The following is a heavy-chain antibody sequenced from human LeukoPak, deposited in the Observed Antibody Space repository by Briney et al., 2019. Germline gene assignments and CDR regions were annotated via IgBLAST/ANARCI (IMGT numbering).Heavy chain of an antibody. CDR3: ARVPSTVTTRPDDY. V-gene: IGHV3-21*01. CDR2: ISSSSSYI. J-gene: IGHJ4*02. D-gene: IGHD4-17*01. Sequence: GGSLRLSCAASGFTFSSYSVNWVRQAPGKGLEWVSSISSSSSYIYYADSVKGRFTISRDNAKNSLYLQMNGLRAEDTAVYYCARVPSTVTTRPDDYWGQGTLVTVSS. CDR1: GFTFSSYS.